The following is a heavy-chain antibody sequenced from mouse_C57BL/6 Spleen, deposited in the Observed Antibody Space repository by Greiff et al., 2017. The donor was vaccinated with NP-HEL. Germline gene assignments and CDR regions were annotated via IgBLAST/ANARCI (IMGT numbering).Heavy chain of an antibody. CDR3: ARDPSIYYDYGD. J-gene: IGHJ3*01. D-gene: IGHD2-4*01. V-gene: IGHV5-4*01. Sequence: EVHLVESGGGLVKPGGSLKLSCAASGFTFSSSAMSWVRQTPEKRLEWVATISDGGSYTYYPDNVQGRFTISRDNAKNNLYLQMSHLKSEDTAMYYCARDPSIYYDYGDGGQGTLVTVSA. CDR1: GFTFSSSA. CDR2: ISDGGSYT.